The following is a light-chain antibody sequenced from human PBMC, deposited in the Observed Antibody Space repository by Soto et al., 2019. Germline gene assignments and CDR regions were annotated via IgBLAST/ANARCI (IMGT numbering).Light chain of an antibody. CDR1: QSVSSTY. CDR3: QQRSNWPPWT. V-gene: IGKV3D-20*02. Sequence: EIVLTQSPGTPSLSPGERATLSCRASQSVSSTYLIWYQQKPGQAPRLLIYGASSRATGVPARFSGSGSGTDFTLTISSLEPEDLAVYYCQQRSNWPPWTFGQGTKVDIK. J-gene: IGKJ1*01. CDR2: GAS.